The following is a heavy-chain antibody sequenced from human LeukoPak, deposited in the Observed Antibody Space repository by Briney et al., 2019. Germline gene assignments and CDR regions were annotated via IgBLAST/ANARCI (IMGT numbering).Heavy chain of an antibody. CDR1: GGSISSSSYY. J-gene: IGHJ4*02. CDR2: IYYSGST. CDR3: AREALSRFDY. V-gene: IGHV4-39*07. Sequence: PSETLSLTCTVSGGSISSSSYYWGWIRQPPGKGLEWIGSIYYSGSTYYNPSLKSRVTISVDKSKNQFSLKLSSVTAADTAVYYCAREALSRFDYWGQGTLVTVSS.